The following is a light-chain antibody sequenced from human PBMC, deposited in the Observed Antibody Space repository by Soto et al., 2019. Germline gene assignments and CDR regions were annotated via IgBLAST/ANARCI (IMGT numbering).Light chain of an antibody. Sequence: DIQLTQSPPFLSASVGDRVTITYRASQGISTYLAWYLQRPGKAPKLLIYGASTLQSGVPSRFSGSGSGTEFTLTISSLQPEDFGTYYCQQLNSDWYAFGQGTKLEIK. CDR2: GAS. J-gene: IGKJ2*01. CDR3: QQLNSDWYA. CDR1: QGISTY. V-gene: IGKV1-9*01.